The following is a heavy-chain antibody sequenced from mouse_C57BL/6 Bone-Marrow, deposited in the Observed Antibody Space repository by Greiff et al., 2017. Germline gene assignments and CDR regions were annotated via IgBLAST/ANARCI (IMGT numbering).Heavy chain of an antibody. CDR3: ARTPPI. CDR2: IDPEDGAP. V-gene: IGHV14-2*01. CDR1: GFNIKDYY. Sequence: EVQLQQSGAELVKPGASVKLSCTASGFNIKDYYMHWVKQRTEQGLEWIGRIDPEDGAPKYAPKFQGKATITADTSSNTAYLQLSSLTSDDAAVYYCARTPPIGGQGTLVTVSA. J-gene: IGHJ3*01.